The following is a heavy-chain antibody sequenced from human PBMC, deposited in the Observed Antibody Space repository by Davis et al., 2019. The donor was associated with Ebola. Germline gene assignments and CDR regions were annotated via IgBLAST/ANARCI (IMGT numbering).Heavy chain of an antibody. CDR1: GYSFTSYW. D-gene: IGHD3-16*01. V-gene: IGHV5-10-1*01. CDR3: ARRAPHYTLSGGDGMDV. J-gene: IGHJ6*02. Sequence: PGGSLRLSCKGSGYSFTSYWISWVRQMPGKGLEWMGRIDPSDSYTNYSPSFQGHVTISADKSISTAYLQWSSLKASDTAMYYCARRAPHYTLSGGDGMDVWGQGTTVTVSS. CDR2: IDPSDSYT.